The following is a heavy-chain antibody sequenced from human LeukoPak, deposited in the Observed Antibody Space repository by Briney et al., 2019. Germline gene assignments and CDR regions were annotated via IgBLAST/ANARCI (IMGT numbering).Heavy chain of an antibody. Sequence: SSQTLSLTCTVSGGSISSYYWSWIRQPAGEGLDWIGRIYTSGSTNYNPSLKSRVTMSVDTSKNQFSLKLSSVTAADTAVYYCARGYVVVVAATYYYYYGMDVWGQGTTVTVSS. CDR2: IYTSGST. CDR3: ARGYVVVVAATYYYYYGMDV. J-gene: IGHJ6*02. V-gene: IGHV4-4*07. CDR1: GGSISSYY. D-gene: IGHD2-15*01.